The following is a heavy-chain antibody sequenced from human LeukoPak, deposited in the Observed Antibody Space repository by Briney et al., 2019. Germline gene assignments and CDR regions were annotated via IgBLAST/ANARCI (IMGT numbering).Heavy chain of an antibody. Sequence: GGSLRLSCEASGLTFSSYSMNWVRQAPGKGLEWVSFISSSSSYIYYADSVTGRFTISRDNAKNSLYLQMNSLRAEDTAVYYCAELGITMIGGVWGKGTTVTISS. CDR2: ISSSSSYI. CDR1: GLTFSSYS. CDR3: AELGITMIGGV. V-gene: IGHV3-21*01. D-gene: IGHD3-10*02. J-gene: IGHJ6*04.